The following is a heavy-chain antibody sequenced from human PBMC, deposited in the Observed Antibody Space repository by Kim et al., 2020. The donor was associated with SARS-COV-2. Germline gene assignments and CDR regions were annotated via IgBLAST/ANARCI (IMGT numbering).Heavy chain of an antibody. D-gene: IGHD3-22*01. Sequence: GGSLRLSCAASGFTFSSYAMSWVRQAPGKGLEWVSAISGSGGSTYYADSVKGRFTISRDNSKNTLYLQMNSLRAEDTAVYYCAKDPGSMRYYYGMDVWGQGTTVTVSS. CDR3: AKDPGSMRYYYGMDV. J-gene: IGHJ6*02. CDR2: ISGSGGST. CDR1: GFTFSSYA. V-gene: IGHV3-23*01.